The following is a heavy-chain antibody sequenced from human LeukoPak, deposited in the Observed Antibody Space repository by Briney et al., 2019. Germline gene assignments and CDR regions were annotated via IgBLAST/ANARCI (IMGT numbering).Heavy chain of an antibody. CDR2: INPDSGGT. J-gene: IGHJ4*02. V-gene: IGHV1-2*02. CDR3: AREGSGWYGNFDY. CDR1: AYTFTGYY. Sequence: VASVKVSCKASAYTFTGYYMRWVRQAPGQGLEWMGWINPDSGGTNYAQKFQGRVTMTRDTSISTAYMEVSRLRSDDTAVYYCAREGSGWYGNFDYWGQGTLVTVSS. D-gene: IGHD6-19*01.